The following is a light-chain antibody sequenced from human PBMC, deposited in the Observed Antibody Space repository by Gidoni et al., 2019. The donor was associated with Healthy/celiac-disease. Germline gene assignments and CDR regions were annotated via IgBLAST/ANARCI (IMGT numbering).Light chain of an antibody. CDR1: QSVSSN. CDR2: GAS. CDR3: QQYNNWPRT. Sequence: EIVMTQSPATLSVSPGERATLSCRASQSVSSNLAWYQQKPGQAPRLLIYGASNRATGIPARFKGSGFGTEFTLTISSLQSEDFAVYYCQQYNNWPRTFGQGTKVEIK. J-gene: IGKJ1*01. V-gene: IGKV3-15*01.